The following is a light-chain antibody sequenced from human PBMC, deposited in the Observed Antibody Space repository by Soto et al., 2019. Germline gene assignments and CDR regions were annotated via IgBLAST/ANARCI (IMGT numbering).Light chain of an antibody. Sequence: ENGLTQSPGTLSLYPGERATLSCRASQSVGNDFLAWYQHKPGQAPRRLIYGASHRATGIPARFSGSGSGTAFTLTISGLEPEDFAVYYCHQYGSSPRSFGQGTKVEIK. CDR3: HQYGSSPRS. J-gene: IGKJ1*01. CDR2: GAS. CDR1: QSVGNDF. V-gene: IGKV3-20*01.